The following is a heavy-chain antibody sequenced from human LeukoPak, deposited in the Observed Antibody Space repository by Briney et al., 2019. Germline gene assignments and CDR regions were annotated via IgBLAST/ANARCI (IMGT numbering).Heavy chain of an antibody. D-gene: IGHD6-13*01. CDR3: ARVGLVSSSWYYDY. V-gene: IGHV1-2*02. J-gene: IGHJ4*02. Sequence: ASVKVSCKASGYTFTGYYMHWVRQAPGQGHEWMGWINPNSGGTNYAQKFQGRVTMTRDTSISTAYMELSRLRSDDTAVYYCARVGLVSSSWYYDYWGQGTLVTVSS. CDR2: INPNSGGT. CDR1: GYTFTGYY.